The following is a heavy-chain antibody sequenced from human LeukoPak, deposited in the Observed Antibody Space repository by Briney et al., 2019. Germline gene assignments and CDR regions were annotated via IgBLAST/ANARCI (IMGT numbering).Heavy chain of an antibody. CDR2: INWNGGST. CDR1: GFTFDDYG. V-gene: IGHV3-20*04. Sequence: GSLSLSCAASGFTFDDYGMSWVRQAPGKGLEWVSGINWNGGSTGYADSVKGRFTISRDNAKNSLYLQMNSLRAEDTALYYCARKSGYSDNNWFDPWGQGTLVTVSS. D-gene: IGHD3-22*01. J-gene: IGHJ5*02. CDR3: ARKSGYSDNNWFDP.